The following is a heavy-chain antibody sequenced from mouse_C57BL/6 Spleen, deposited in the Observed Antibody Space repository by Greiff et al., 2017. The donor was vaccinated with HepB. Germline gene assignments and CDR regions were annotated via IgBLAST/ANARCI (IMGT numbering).Heavy chain of an antibody. D-gene: IGHD2-4*01. J-gene: IGHJ2*01. CDR2: IYPRSGNT. CDR3: AREGYDYDGVDY. CDR1: GYTFTSYG. Sequence: VQLQQSGAELARPGASVKLSCKASGYTFTSYGISWVKQRTGQGLEWIGEIYPRSGNTYYNEKFKGKATLTADKSSSTAYMELRSLTSEDSVVYFCAREGYDYDGVDYWGQGTTLTVSS. V-gene: IGHV1-81*01.